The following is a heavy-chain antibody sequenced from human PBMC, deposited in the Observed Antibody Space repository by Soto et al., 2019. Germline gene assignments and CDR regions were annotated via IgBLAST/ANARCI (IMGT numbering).Heavy chain of an antibody. V-gene: IGHV1-69*02. CDR2: IIPILGIA. D-gene: IGHD6-6*01. J-gene: IGHJ4*02. Sequence: ASVKVSCKASGGTFSSYTISWVRQAPGQGLEWMGRIIPILGIANYAQKFQGRVTITADKSTSTAYMELSSLRSEDTAVYYCARVGMSSSSLDYWGQGTLVTVSS. CDR3: ARVGMSSSSLDY. CDR1: GGTFSSYT.